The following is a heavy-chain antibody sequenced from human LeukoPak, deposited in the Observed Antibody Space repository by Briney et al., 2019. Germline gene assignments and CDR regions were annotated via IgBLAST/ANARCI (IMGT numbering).Heavy chain of an antibody. J-gene: IGHJ2*01. CDR3: ARTPSIVGYTSRELGHWYFDL. CDR2: ISSGSTYI. V-gene: IGHV3-21*01. D-gene: IGHD6-13*01. Sequence: GGSLRLSCAVSGFMFSSYTMNWVRQAPGKGLEWVSSISSGSTYIYYADSVKGRFTISRDNARNSLYLQMKSLRAEDTAVYYCARTPSIVGYTSRELGHWYFDLWGRGTPVTVSS. CDR1: GFMFSSYT.